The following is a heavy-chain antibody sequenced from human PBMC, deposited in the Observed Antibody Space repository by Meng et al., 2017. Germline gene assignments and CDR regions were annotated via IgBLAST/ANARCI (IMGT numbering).Heavy chain of an antibody. D-gene: IGHD6-6*01. J-gene: IGHJ5*02. V-gene: IGHV3-66*02. CDR2: IYSGGST. CDR1: GFTVSSNY. Sequence: HLVSVGVILGQPGWSLRPSCAASGFTVSSNYMSWLRQAPGKGLEWVSVIYSGGSTYYADSVKGRFTISRDNSKNTLYLQMNSLRAEDTAVYYCARESMYNWFDPWGQGTLVTVSS. CDR3: ARESMYNWFDP.